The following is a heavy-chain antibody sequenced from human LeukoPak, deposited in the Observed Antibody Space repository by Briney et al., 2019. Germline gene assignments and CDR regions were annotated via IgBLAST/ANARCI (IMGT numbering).Heavy chain of an antibody. J-gene: IGHJ4*02. CDR2: ISGSGGST. V-gene: IGHV3-23*01. CDR1: GFTFSSYA. CDR3: ANGGDGSGYRPYYFDY. Sequence: AGGSLRLSCAASGFTFSSYAMSWVRQAPGKGLEWVSAISGSGGSTYYVDSVKGRFTISRDNSKNTLYLQMNSLRAEDTAVYYCANGGDGSGYRPYYFDYWGQGTLVTVSS. D-gene: IGHD3-22*01.